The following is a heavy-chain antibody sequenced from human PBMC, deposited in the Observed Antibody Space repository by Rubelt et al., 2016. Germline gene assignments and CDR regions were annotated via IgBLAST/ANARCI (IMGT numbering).Heavy chain of an antibody. V-gene: IGHV2-5*02. Sequence: QITLKESGPTLVKPTQTLTLTCTFSGFSLSTSGVGVGWLRQPPGKALEWLALIYWDDDKRYSPSLKSRLTITKDTSKNQVVLTMTNMDPVETATYYCERIRVGAIRSLYFDYWGQGTLVTVSS. CDR2: IYWDDDK. CDR1: GFSLSTSGVG. CDR3: ERIRVGAIRSLYFDY. D-gene: IGHD1-26*01. J-gene: IGHJ4*02.